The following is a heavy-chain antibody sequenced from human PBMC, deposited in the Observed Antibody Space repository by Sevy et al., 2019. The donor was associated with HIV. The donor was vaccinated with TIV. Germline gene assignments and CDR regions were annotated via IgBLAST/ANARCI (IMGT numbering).Heavy chain of an antibody. CDR1: GFTFSSFS. CDR3: ARESASGTPGGVYYYYYNMDV. V-gene: IGHV3-48*01. Sequence: GGSLRLSCAASGFTFSSFSMNRVRQAPGKGPEWISYISTRGSAIYYADSMKGRFTISRDNSKNSLYLQMNSLRAEDTAVYYCARESASGTPGGVYYYYYNMDVWGQGTTVTVSS. CDR2: ISTRGSAI. D-gene: IGHD6-13*01. J-gene: IGHJ6*02.